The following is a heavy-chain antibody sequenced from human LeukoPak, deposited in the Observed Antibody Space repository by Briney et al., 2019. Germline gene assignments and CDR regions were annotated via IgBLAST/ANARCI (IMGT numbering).Heavy chain of an antibody. CDR2: IYSGGST. CDR3: ASERKYYYDSSGYYHVGYFQH. J-gene: IGHJ1*01. V-gene: IGHV3-53*01. Sequence: GGSLRLSCAASGFTFSSYAMHWVRQAPGKGLEWVSVIYSGGSTCYADSVKGRFTISRDNSKNTLYLQMNSLRAEDTAVYCCASERKYYYDSSGYYHVGYFQHWGQGTLVTVSS. CDR1: GFTFSSYA. D-gene: IGHD3-22*01.